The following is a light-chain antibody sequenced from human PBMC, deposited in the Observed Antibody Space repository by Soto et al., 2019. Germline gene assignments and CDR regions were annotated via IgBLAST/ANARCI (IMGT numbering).Light chain of an antibody. V-gene: IGLV2-14*03. CDR1: SSDVGGYNY. Sequence: QSALTQPASVSESPGQSITISCTGTSSDVGGYNYVSWYQHYPGKAPKLMIYDVSNRPSGVSNRFSGSKSGNTASLTISGLQAEDEADYYCSSYTSRSTLVFGGGTKLTVL. CDR2: DVS. J-gene: IGLJ2*01. CDR3: SSYTSRSTLV.